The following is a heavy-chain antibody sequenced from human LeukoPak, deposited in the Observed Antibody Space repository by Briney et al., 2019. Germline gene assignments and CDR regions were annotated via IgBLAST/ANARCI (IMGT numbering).Heavy chain of an antibody. CDR3: AREGVRTSLDY. CDR1: GYTFTGYY. CDR2: INPKSGGA. J-gene: IGHJ4*02. V-gene: IGHV1-2*02. D-gene: IGHD3-10*01. Sequence: ASVKVSCKASGYTFTGYYIHWVRQAPGQGLEWMGWINPKSGGANYAQKFQARVTVTRDTSIITAYMELSRLTSDDTAVYYCAREGVRTSLDYWGQGTLVTVSS.